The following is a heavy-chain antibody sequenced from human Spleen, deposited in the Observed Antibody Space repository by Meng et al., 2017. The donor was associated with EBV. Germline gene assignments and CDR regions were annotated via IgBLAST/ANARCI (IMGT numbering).Heavy chain of an antibody. CDR2: IIPIFGTA. CDR1: GGTFSSYA. CDR3: ARVGIEALGLDH. V-gene: IGHV1-69*01. Sequence: GQLVQSWCGAKKPGSSVKVSCKASGGTFSSYAISWVRQAPGQGLEWMGGIIPIFGTANYAQKFQGRVTITADESTSTAYMELSSLRSEDTAVYYCARVGIEALGLDHWGQGTLVTVSS. J-gene: IGHJ4*02. D-gene: IGHD1-1*01.